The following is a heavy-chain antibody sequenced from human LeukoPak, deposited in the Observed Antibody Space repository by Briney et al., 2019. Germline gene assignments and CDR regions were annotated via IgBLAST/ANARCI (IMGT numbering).Heavy chain of an antibody. D-gene: IGHD3-22*01. J-gene: IGHJ4*02. V-gene: IGHV4-31*03. CDR3: AYDSSGYYGY. CDR1: GGSISSGGYY. Sequence: SETLSLTCTVSGGSISSGGYYWSWIRQHPGKGLEWIGYIYYSGSTYYNPSLKSRVTISVDTSKNQFSLKLSSVTAADTAVYYCAYDSSGYYGYWGQGTLVTVSS. CDR2: IYYSGST.